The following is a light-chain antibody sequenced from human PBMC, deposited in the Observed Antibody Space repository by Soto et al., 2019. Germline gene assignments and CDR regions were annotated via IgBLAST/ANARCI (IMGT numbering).Light chain of an antibody. CDR3: AAWDDTLNGVV. CDR1: STNIGSNT. J-gene: IGLJ3*02. V-gene: IGLV1-44*01. CDR2: DNN. Sequence: QSVLTQPPPTSATPGQRVTISWSGSSTNIGSNTVNWYQQFPGTAPKLLIYDNNQRPSEVPDRFSGSKSGTSASLAISGLQSEDEADYYCAAWDDTLNGVVFGGGTKLTVL.